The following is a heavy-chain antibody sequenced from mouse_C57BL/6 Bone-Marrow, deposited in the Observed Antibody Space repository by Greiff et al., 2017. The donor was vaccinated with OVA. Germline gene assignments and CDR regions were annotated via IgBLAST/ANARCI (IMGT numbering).Heavy chain of an antibody. CDR3: ARGGFYYSNYVGWYFDV. J-gene: IGHJ1*03. Sequence: VQLQQSGAELVKPGASVQLSCKTSGYTFTSYWMHWVKQRPGQGLEWIGMIHPNSGSTNYNEKFKSKATLTVDKSSSTAYMQLSSLTSEDSAVYSCARGGFYYSNYVGWYFDVWGTGTTVTVSS. CDR2: IHPNSGST. CDR1: GYTFTSYW. D-gene: IGHD2-5*01. V-gene: IGHV1-64*01.